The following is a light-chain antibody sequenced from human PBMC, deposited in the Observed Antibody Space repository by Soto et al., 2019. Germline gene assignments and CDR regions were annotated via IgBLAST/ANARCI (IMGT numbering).Light chain of an antibody. Sequence: QSVLTQPPSVSAAPGQKVPMSCSGSGSNIGNNFVSWYQQFPGTAPKLRIYDDNKRPTGIPDRFSASKSGTSATLGITGLQTGDEADYYCGTWDNSLSVVVFGGGTKLTVL. CDR2: DDN. V-gene: IGLV1-51*01. J-gene: IGLJ3*02. CDR3: GTWDNSLSVVV. CDR1: GSNIGNNF.